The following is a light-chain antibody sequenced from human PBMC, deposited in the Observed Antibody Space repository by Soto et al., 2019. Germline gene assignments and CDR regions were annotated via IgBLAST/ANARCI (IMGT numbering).Light chain of an antibody. CDR1: QRVSSN. CDR2: GAS. V-gene: IGKV3-15*01. J-gene: IGKJ1*01. CDR3: QQYNNWWT. Sequence: EIVLTQSPATLSVSPGERATLSSRASQRVSSNLALYQQKPGQAPRLLIYGASTRATGIPARFSSSGSGTEFNLTISSLQAEDFSIYYCQQYNNWWTVGQGTKV.